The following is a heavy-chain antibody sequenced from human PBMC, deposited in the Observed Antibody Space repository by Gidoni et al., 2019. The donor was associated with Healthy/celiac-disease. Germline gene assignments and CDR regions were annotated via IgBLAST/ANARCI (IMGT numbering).Heavy chain of an antibody. CDR1: GGSISSGSYS. D-gene: IGHD6-13*01. Sequence: VQLQESGPGLVKPSQTLSLTCTVSGGSISSGSYSWSWIRQPAGKGLEWIGRIYTSGSTNYNPSLKSRVTISVDTSKNQFSLKLSSVTAADTAVYYCAREGRIAAVSYYYYYGMDVWGQGTTVTVSS. CDR3: AREGRIAAVSYYYYYGMDV. CDR2: IYTSGST. J-gene: IGHJ6*02. V-gene: IGHV4-61*02.